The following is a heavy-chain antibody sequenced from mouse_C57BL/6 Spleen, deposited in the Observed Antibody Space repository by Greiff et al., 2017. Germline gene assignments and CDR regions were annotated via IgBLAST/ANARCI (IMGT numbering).Heavy chain of an antibody. CDR2: IDPSDSET. J-gene: IGHJ1*03. V-gene: IGHV1-52*01. Sequence: QVQLQQPGAELVRPGSSVKLSCKASGYTFTSYWMHWVKQRPIQGLEWIGNIDPSDSETHYNQKFKDKATLSVDKSSSTAYMQLSSLTSEDSAVYYCAKKGGGSSSNWYFDVWGTGTTVTVSS. CDR1: GYTFTSYW. CDR3: AKKGGGSSSNWYFDV. D-gene: IGHD1-1*01.